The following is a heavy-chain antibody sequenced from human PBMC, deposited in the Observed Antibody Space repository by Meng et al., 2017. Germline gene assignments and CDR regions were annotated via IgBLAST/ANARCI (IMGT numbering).Heavy chain of an antibody. D-gene: IGHD3-3*01. V-gene: IGHV4-59*01. CDR3: ARGYDFWSGQYYFDY. J-gene: IGHJ4*02. CDR1: GGSISSYY. Sequence: VYLQSSGLGLGKPSATLPLTCTVSGGSISSYYWSWIRQPPGKRLEWIWYIYYSGSTNHNPSLKSRVTRSVDTSKNQFSLKLSSETAADTAVYYCARGYDFWSGQYYFDYWGQGTLVTVSS. CDR2: IYYSGST.